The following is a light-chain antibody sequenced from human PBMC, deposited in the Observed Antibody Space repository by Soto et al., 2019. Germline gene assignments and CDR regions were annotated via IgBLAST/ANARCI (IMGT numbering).Light chain of an antibody. CDR3: QQYGSSQWP. V-gene: IGKV3-20*01. Sequence: EMVLTQSPGTLSLSPGERATLSCRASQSVSSSYFAWYQQKPGQAPRLLIYGASSRATGIPDRFSGSGSGTDFTLTISRLEPDDFAVYYCQQYGSSQWPFGQGTKVEI. CDR1: QSVSSSY. CDR2: GAS. J-gene: IGKJ1*01.